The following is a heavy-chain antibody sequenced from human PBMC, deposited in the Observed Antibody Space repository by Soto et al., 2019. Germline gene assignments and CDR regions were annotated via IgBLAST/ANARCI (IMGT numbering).Heavy chain of an antibody. V-gene: IGHV3-21*01. CDR3: ARGRGAATVTHYMDV. D-gene: IGHD4-4*01. Sequence: GGSLRLSCAASGFTFSSYSMNWVRQAPGKGLEWVSSISSSSSYIYYADSVKGRFTISRDNAKNSLYLQMNSLRAEDTAVYYCARGRGAATVTHYMDVWGKGTTVTVSS. CDR1: GFTFSSYS. J-gene: IGHJ6*03. CDR2: ISSSSSYI.